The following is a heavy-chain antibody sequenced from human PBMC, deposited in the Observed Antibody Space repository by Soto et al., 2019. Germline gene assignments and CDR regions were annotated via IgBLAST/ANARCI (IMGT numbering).Heavy chain of an antibody. Sequence: GGSLRLSCAASGFTFSSYAMSWVRQAPGKGLEWVSAISGSGGSTYYADSVKGRFTISRDNSKNTLYLQMNSLRAEDTAVYYCAKGVVVGATVMGNNWFDPWGQGTLVTVSS. CDR2: ISGSGGST. CDR3: AKGVVVGATVMGNNWFDP. J-gene: IGHJ5*02. D-gene: IGHD1-26*01. CDR1: GFTFSSYA. V-gene: IGHV3-23*01.